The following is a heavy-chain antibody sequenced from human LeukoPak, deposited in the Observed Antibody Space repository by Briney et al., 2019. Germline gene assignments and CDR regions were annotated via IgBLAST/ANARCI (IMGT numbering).Heavy chain of an antibody. D-gene: IGHD3-10*01. Sequence: ASVKVSCKASGYTFSDYYMHWVRQAPGQGLEWMGWVNPNSGDPNYAQSLQGRVTMTRDTSISTAYMELTRLTSDDTAMYYCARASGASGSYYPYWGQGTLVTVSS. CDR1: GYTFSDYY. CDR2: VNPNSGDP. CDR3: ARASGASGSYYPY. V-gene: IGHV1-2*02. J-gene: IGHJ4*02.